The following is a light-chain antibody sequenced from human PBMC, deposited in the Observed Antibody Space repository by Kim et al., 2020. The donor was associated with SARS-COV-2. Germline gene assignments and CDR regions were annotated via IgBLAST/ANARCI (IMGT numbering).Light chain of an antibody. Sequence: NFMLAQPHSVSGSPGKTVTISCTRSSGSIARNYVQWYRQRPGSAPTILIFEDNRRLAGVSDRFSGSIDSSSNSASLTISGLRTEDEADYYCQSYDSANRVFGGGTKLTVL. CDR1: SGSIARNY. CDR3: QSYDSANRV. CDR2: EDN. J-gene: IGLJ2*01. V-gene: IGLV6-57*04.